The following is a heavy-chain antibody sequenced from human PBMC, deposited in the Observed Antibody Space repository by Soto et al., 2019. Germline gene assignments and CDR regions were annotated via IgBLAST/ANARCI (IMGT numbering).Heavy chain of an antibody. J-gene: IGHJ4*02. CDR2: INPNSGGT. Sequence: ASVKVSCKASGYTFTGYYMHWVRQAPGQGLEWMGWINPNSGGTNYAQKFQGWVTMTRETSISTAYMELSRLRSDDTAVYYCASSSSGYYGLGYWGQGTLVTVSS. CDR1: GYTFTGYY. V-gene: IGHV1-2*04. CDR3: ASSSSGYYGLGY. D-gene: IGHD3-22*01.